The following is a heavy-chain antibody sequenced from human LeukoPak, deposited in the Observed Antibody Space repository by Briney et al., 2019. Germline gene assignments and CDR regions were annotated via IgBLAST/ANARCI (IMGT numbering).Heavy chain of an antibody. CDR1: GFTVSSNY. CDR2: IYSCGST. D-gene: IGHD3-3*01. Sequence: GGSLRLSCAASGFTVSSNYMSWVRQAPGKGLEWVSVIYSCGSTYYADSVKGRFTISRDNSKNTLYLQMNSLRAEDTAVYYCARELRFLEWRTIDYWGQGTLVTVSS. J-gene: IGHJ4*02. V-gene: IGHV3-66*01. CDR3: ARELRFLEWRTIDY.